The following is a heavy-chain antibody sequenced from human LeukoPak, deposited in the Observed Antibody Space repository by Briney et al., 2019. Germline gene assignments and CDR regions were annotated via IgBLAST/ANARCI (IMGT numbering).Heavy chain of an antibody. CDR1: GFTVSSNY. V-gene: IGHV3-53*04. D-gene: IGHD2/OR15-2a*01. J-gene: IGHJ4*02. CDR2: IYSGGST. Sequence: GFLRLSCAASGFTVSSNYMSWVRQAPGKGLEWVSIIYSGGSTYYADSVKGRFTISRHNSKNTLYLQMNSLRAEDTAVYYCARGVGAVSNIDYWGQGTLVTVSS. CDR3: ARGVGAVSNIDY.